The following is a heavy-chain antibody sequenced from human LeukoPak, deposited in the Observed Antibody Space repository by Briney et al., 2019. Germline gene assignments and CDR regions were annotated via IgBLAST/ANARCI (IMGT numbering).Heavy chain of an antibody. CDR1: GFTFSSSA. Sequence: PGGSLRLSCAASGFTFSSSAMSWVRQVPGKGLEWVSYISSSSSTIYYADSVKGRFTISRDNAKNSLYLQMNSLRAEDTAVYYCARGSTYYDSSGQVPFDYWGQGTLVTVSS. CDR2: ISSSSSTI. V-gene: IGHV3-48*01. J-gene: IGHJ4*02. CDR3: ARGSTYYDSSGQVPFDY. D-gene: IGHD3-22*01.